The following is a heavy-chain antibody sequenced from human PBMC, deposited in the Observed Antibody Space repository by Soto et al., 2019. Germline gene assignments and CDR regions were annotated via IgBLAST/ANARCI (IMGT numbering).Heavy chain of an antibody. Sequence: ASVKVSCKASGYTFTSYGISWVRQAPGQGLEWMGWISAYNGNTNYAQKLQGRVTMTTDTSTSTAYVELRSLRSDDTAVYYCASKFGYSSGWYYFDYRGQVPLFTVSS. CDR1: GYTFTSYG. CDR3: ASKFGYSSGWYYFDY. CDR2: ISAYNGNT. V-gene: IGHV1-18*04. D-gene: IGHD6-19*01. J-gene: IGHJ4*02.